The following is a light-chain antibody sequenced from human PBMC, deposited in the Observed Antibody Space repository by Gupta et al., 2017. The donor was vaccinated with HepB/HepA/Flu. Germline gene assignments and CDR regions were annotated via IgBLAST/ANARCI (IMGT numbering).Light chain of an antibody. CDR3: QQYDNPMCS. J-gene: IGKJ2*04. Sequence: DIQLTQSPSSLSASVGYRVTITCQASQDISNYLNWYQQKPGKDPKLLIYDASNLETGVPSRFSGSGSGTDFTLTISSLQPEDMATDYCQQYDNPMCSFGQGTKLEIK. V-gene: IGKV1-33*01. CDR1: QDISNY. CDR2: DAS.